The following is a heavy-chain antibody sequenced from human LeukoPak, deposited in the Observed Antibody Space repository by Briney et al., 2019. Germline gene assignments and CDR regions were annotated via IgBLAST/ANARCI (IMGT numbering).Heavy chain of an antibody. CDR3: ARVTEFRHCDFWSGYYIDY. V-gene: IGHV4-4*02. Sequence: PSETLSLTCAVSGGSISSSNWWSWVRQPPGKGLEWIGEIYHSGSTNYNPSLKSRVTISVDKSKNQFSLKLSSVTAADTAVYYCARVTEFRHCDFWSGYYIDYWGQGTLVTVSS. D-gene: IGHD3-3*01. CDR1: GGSISSSNW. J-gene: IGHJ4*02. CDR2: IYHSGST.